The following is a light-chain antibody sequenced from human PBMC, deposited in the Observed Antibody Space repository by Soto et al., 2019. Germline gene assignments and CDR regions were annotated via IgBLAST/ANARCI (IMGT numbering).Light chain of an antibody. CDR1: QSISSY. CDR3: QQSNSIPHT. V-gene: IGKV1-39*01. Sequence: DIQMTQSPSSLSASVGDRVTITCRASQSISSYLNRYQQKPGKAPKLLIYAASSLQSGFPSRFTGSGSGTDFTLTISSLQPEDFATYYCQQSNSIPHTFGQGTKLEIK. J-gene: IGKJ2*01. CDR2: AAS.